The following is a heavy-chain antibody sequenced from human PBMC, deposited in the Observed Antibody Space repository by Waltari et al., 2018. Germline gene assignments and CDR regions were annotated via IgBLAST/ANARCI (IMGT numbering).Heavy chain of an antibody. CDR2: IYPGDSDT. J-gene: IGHJ6*02. V-gene: IGHV5-51*01. CDR3: SRYSSSWYNYYYGMDV. Sequence: EVQLVQSGAEVKQPGESLKISCKGSGYSFTSSWIGWVRQIPGKGLEWMGIIYPGDSDTRYSPSFQGQVTISADKSISTAYLQWSSLKASDTAMYYCSRYSSSWYNYYYGMDVWGQGTTVTVSS. CDR1: GYSFTSSW. D-gene: IGHD6-13*01.